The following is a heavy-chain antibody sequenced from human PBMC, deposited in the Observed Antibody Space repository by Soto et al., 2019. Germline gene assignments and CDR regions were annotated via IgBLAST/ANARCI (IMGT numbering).Heavy chain of an antibody. CDR3: AREKCSSTSCNHGMDV. CDR2: ITTTSTYK. D-gene: IGHD2-2*01. J-gene: IGHJ6*02. CDR1: AFTFNNFP. V-gene: IGHV3-21*01. Sequence: LRLSCVASAFTFNNFPMHWVRQAPGKGLQWLASITTTSTYKYYADSAKGRFSISRDNAKNSLYLELTNLRSEDTAVYYCAREKCSSTSCNHGMDVWGLGTTVTVSS.